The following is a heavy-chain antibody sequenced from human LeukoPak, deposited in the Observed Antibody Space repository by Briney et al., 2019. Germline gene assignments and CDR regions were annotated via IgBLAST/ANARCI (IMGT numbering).Heavy chain of an antibody. D-gene: IGHD1-26*01. CDR2: IYYSGST. J-gene: IGHJ4*02. Sequence: SETLSLTCTVSGGSISSYYWSWIRQPPGKGLEWIGYIYYSGSTNYNPSLKSRVTISVDTSKNQFSLKLSSVTAAGTAVYYCAREGGNESGSSLDYWGQGTLVTVSS. V-gene: IGHV4-59*01. CDR1: GGSISSYY. CDR3: AREGGNESGSSLDY.